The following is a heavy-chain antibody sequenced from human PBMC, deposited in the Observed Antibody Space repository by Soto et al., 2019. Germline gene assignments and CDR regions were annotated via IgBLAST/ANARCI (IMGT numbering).Heavy chain of an antibody. V-gene: IGHV3-11*06. Sequence: GGSLRLSCAVSGFTFGDSYMSWIRQAPGKGLEWLSYMSPGSRYPAYADSVKGRFTVSRDNAKRSLFLQMTSLTAEDTAIYYCVRGGGGGLFDPWGQGTMVTVSS. J-gene: IGHJ5*02. D-gene: IGHD2-15*01. CDR3: VRGGGGGLFDP. CDR2: MSPGSRYP. CDR1: GFTFGDSY.